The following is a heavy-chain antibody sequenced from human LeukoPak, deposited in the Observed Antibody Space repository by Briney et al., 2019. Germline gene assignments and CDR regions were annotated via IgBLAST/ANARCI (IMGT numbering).Heavy chain of an antibody. CDR1: GYTFTGYY. J-gene: IGHJ4*02. CDR3: ARSSYNWNAFDY. V-gene: IGHV1-2*02. Sequence: ASVKVSCKASGYTFTGYYMHWVRQAPGQGLEWMGWINPNSGGTNYAQKFQGRVTMTRDTSISTAYMELSSLRSEDTAVYYCARSSYNWNAFDYWGQGTLVTVSS. CDR2: INPNSGGT. D-gene: IGHD1-20*01.